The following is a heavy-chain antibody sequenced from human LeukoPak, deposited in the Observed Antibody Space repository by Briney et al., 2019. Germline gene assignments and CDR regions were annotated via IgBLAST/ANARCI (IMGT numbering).Heavy chain of an antibody. CDR2: IYYSGST. V-gene: IGHV4-39*01. CDR3: ARILYDYVCGSYRPYYFDY. J-gene: IGHJ4*02. D-gene: IGHD3-16*02. CDR1: GGSISSSSYY. Sequence: SETLSLTCTVSGGSISSSSYYWGWIRQPPWKGLEWIGRIYYSGSTYYNPSLKSRVAISVDTSKNQFSLKLSSVTAADTAVYYCARILYDYVCGSYRPYYFDYWGQGTLVTVSS.